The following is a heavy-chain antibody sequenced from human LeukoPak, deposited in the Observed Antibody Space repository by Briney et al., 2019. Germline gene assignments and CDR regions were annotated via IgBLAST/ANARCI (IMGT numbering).Heavy chain of an antibody. CDR1: GYTFTSYG. CDR3: ARDPGADYGDYEDAFDI. Sequence: ASVKVSCKASGYTFTSYGISWVRQAPGQGLEWMGWISAYNGNTNYAQKLQGRVTMTTDTSTSTAYMELRSLRSEDTAVYYCARDPGADYGDYEDAFDIWGQGTMVTVSS. D-gene: IGHD4-17*01. J-gene: IGHJ3*02. CDR2: ISAYNGNT. V-gene: IGHV1-18*01.